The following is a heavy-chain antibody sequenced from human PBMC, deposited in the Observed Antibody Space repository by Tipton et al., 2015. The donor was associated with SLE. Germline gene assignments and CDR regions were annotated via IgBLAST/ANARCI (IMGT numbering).Heavy chain of an antibody. J-gene: IGHJ5*02. CDR2: ISGAYSTI. CDR1: GFTFSSYA. D-gene: IGHD1-26*01. Sequence: SLRLSCAASGFTFSSYAMSWVRQAPGKGLEWVSYISGAYSTIAYVDSVKGRFTISRDNAKNSLYLQMNSLRADDTAVYYCARSLGHGTWFDPWGQGTLVTVSS. V-gene: IGHV3-48*04. CDR3: ARSLGHGTWFDP.